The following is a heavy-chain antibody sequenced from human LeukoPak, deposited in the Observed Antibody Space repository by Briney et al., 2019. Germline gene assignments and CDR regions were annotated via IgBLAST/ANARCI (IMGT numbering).Heavy chain of an antibody. V-gene: IGHV1-69*05. CDR1: GGTFSSYA. J-gene: IGHJ4*02. CDR3: ARVVHRGPLYYFDY. Sequence: SVKVSCKASGGTFSSYAISWVRQAPRQGLEWMGGIIPIFGTANYAQKSQGRVTITTDESTSTAYMELSSLRSEDTAVYYCARVVHRGPLYYFDYWGQGTLVTVSS. D-gene: IGHD2-15*01. CDR2: IIPIFGTA.